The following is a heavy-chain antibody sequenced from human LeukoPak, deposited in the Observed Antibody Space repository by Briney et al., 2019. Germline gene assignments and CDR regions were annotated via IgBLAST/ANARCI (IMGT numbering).Heavy chain of an antibody. V-gene: IGHV3-33*01. CDR2: INYDGSNK. J-gene: IGHJ4*02. CDR3: ARALSTGGRIDY. CDR1: GLTFSSYG. Sequence: GGSLRLSCAASGLTFSSYGMHWVRQAPGEGLEWVAVINYDGSNKYYADSVKGRFTISRDNSKNTLYLQMNSLRVEDTAVYYCARALSTGGRIDYWGQGTLVTVSS. D-gene: IGHD2-8*02.